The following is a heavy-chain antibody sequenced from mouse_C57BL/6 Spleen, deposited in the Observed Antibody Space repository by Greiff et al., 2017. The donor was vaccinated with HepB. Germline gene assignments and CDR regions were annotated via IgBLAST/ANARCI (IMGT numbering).Heavy chain of an antibody. V-gene: IGHV1-80*01. CDR1: GYAFSSYW. Sequence: VMLVESGAELVKPGASVKISCKASGYAFSSYWMNWVKQRPGKGLEWIGQIYPGDGDTNYNGKFKGKATLTADKSSSTAYMQLSSLTSEDSAVYFCARGGVTTVVAHFDYWGQGTTLTVSS. CDR3: ARGGVTTVVAHFDY. D-gene: IGHD1-1*01. J-gene: IGHJ2*01. CDR2: IYPGDGDT.